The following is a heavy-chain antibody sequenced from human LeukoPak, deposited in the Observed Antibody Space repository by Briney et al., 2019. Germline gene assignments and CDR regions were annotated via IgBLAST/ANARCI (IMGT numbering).Heavy chain of an antibody. D-gene: IGHD4-23*01. CDR3: ARSPQGGNALYYYYYGMDG. CDR2: ISSSGSTI. J-gene: IGHJ6*01. V-gene: IGHV3-11*01. CDR1: GRTFSDYY. Sequence: GGSLRLSCAASGRTFSDYYMGWIRQAPGKGLEWVSYISSSGSTIYYAYFEKGRFTISRENAKKSRYLQMNSLRAAATTVYYCARSPQGGNALYYYYYGMDGWGQGTTDTASS.